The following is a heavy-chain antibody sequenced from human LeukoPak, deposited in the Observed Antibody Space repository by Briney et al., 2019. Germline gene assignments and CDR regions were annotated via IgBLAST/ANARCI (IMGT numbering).Heavy chain of an antibody. V-gene: IGHV4-39*07. Sequence: PSETQSLTCTVSGGSISTSNYYWSWIRQPPGKGLEWIGRISSSGSTNYNPSLKSRVTISVDTSKNQFSLKLSSVTAADTAVYFCARGPYSYDSSGAFDIWGQGTMVTVSS. D-gene: IGHD3-22*01. CDR1: GGSISTSNYY. CDR2: ISSSGST. J-gene: IGHJ3*02. CDR3: ARGPYSYDSSGAFDI.